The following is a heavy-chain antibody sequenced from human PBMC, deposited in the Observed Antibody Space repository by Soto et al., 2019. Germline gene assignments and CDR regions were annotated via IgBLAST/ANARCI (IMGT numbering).Heavy chain of an antibody. Sequence: SETLSLTCAVYGGSFSGYYWSWIRQPPGKGLEWIGEINHSGSTNYNPSLKSRVTISVDTSKNQFSLKLSRLRSDDTAVYYCARGDSGLDYWGQGTLVTVSS. J-gene: IGHJ4*02. V-gene: IGHV4-34*01. CDR3: ARGDSGLDY. CDR1: GGSFSGYY. D-gene: IGHD6-19*01. CDR2: INHSGST.